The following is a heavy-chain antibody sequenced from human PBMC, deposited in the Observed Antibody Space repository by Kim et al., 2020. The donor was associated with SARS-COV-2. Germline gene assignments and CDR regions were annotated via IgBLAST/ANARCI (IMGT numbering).Heavy chain of an antibody. CDR3: ARGGVRGSLYGMDV. D-gene: IGHD3-10*01. Sequence: PSLKSRVTISVDTSKNQFSLKLSSVTAADTAVYYCARGGVRGSLYGMDVWGQGTTVTVSS. V-gene: IGHV4-59*09. J-gene: IGHJ6*02.